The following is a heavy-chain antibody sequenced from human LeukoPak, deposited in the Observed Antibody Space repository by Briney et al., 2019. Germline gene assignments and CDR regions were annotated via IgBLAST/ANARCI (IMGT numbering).Heavy chain of an antibody. V-gene: IGHV1-8*01. CDR1: GYTFISYD. D-gene: IGHD3-9*01. CDR3: ARGQGDILTGYPLPRPRNMDV. CDR2: MNPNTGNT. J-gene: IGHJ6*03. Sequence: GASVKVSRKASGYTFISYDINWVRQATGQGLEWMGWMNPNTGNTAFAQKFQGRVTMTRASSISTAYMELSSLRSEDTAVYYCARGQGDILTGYPLPRPRNMDVRGKGTTVTVSS.